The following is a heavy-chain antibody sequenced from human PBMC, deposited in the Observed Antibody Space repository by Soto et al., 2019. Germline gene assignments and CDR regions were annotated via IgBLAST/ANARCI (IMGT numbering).Heavy chain of an antibody. Sequence: QLQLQESGPGLVKPSETLSLTCTVSGGSISSSSYYWGWIRQPPGKGLEWIGSIYYSGSTYYNPSLKSRVTISVDTSKNQFSLKLSSVTAADTAVYYCARLDWEVVAARSGIVFGFDPWGQGTLVTVSS. CDR2: IYYSGST. CDR3: ARLDWEVVAARSGIVFGFDP. V-gene: IGHV4-39*01. CDR1: GGSISSSSYY. D-gene: IGHD2-15*01. J-gene: IGHJ5*02.